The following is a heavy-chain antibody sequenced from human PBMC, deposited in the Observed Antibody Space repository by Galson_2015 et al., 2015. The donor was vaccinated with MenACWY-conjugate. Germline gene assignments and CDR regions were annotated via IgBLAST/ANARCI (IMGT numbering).Heavy chain of an antibody. D-gene: IGHD3-16*01. V-gene: IGHV3-74*01. CDR2: VNSDGSGT. J-gene: IGHJ6*03. Sequence: SLRLSCAASGFTFSSYWMHWVRQAPGKGLVWVSRVNSDGSGTGYADSVKGRFTISRDNGKNMLFLQMNSLKVEDTAVYYCARSYVPGSDRKNYYMDVWGRGTTVTVSS. CDR1: GFTFSSYW. CDR3: ARSYVPGSDRKNYYMDV.